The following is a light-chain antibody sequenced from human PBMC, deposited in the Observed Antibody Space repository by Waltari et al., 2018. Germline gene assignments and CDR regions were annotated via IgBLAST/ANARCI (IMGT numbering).Light chain of an antibody. CDR2: EVS. CDR3: TSFTSRSTWV. CDR1: SSDVGAYNF. V-gene: IGLV2-14*01. J-gene: IGLJ3*02. Sequence: QSALTQPVSVSESPGQSITISCTGTSSDVGAYNFVSWYQQHPGKAPKLLIYEVSKRPSGFSSRFSASKSGNTASLTISGLQAEDEADYYCTSFTSRSTWVFGGGTKLTVL.